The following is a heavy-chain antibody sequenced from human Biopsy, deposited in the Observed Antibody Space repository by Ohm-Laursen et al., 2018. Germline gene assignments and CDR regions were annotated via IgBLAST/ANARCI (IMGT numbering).Heavy chain of an antibody. D-gene: IGHD3-22*01. CDR2: VYYTGST. Sequence: SETLSLTCTVSGDSISSYYWSWIRQPPGKGLEWIGYVYYTGSTDYNPSLQSRVTISVDTSKNHFSLRLRSVTPADTAIYCARDRGYYSDRTVPGYFDLWGRGTLVTASS. CDR3: ARDRGYYSDRTVPGYFDL. CDR1: GDSISSYY. J-gene: IGHJ2*01. V-gene: IGHV4-59*01.